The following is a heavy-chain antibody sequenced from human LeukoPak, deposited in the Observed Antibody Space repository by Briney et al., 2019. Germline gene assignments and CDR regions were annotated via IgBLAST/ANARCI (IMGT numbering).Heavy chain of an antibody. Sequence: HPGGSLRLSCAASGFTFSSYSMNWVRQAPGKGLEWVANIKQDGSEKYYVDSVKGRFTISRDNAKNSLYLQMNSLRAEDTAVYYCARDRASGYSSSFDYWGQGTLVTVSS. CDR2: IKQDGSEK. CDR3: ARDRASGYSSSFDY. J-gene: IGHJ4*02. V-gene: IGHV3-7*01. D-gene: IGHD6-13*01. CDR1: GFTFSSYS.